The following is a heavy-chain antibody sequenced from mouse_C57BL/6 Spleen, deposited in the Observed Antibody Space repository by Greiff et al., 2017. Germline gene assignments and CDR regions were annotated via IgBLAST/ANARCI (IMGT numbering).Heavy chain of an antibody. J-gene: IGHJ1*03. D-gene: IGHD1-1*01. V-gene: IGHV14-1*01. CDR2: IDPEAGDT. CDR3: TTSHYYGSSHWDFDV. Sequence: EVQLQQSGAELVRPGASVKLSCTASGFNIKDYYMHWVKQRPEQGLEWIGRIDPEAGDTEYAPKFQGKATMTADTSSNTAYLQLSSLTSEDTAVYYCTTSHYYGSSHWDFDVWGTGTTVTVSS. CDR1: GFNIKDYY.